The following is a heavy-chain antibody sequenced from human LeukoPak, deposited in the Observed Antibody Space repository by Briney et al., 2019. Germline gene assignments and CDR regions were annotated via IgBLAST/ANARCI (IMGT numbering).Heavy chain of an antibody. CDR3: ARGPLGSFSS. J-gene: IGHJ4*02. D-gene: IGHD3-3*02. Sequence: SETLSLTCTVSGASTSSYYWSWIRQPPGKGLEWIGHIYYSGSTNYSPSLKGRVTISVDPSKNQFSLKLSSMTAADSAVYYCARGPLGSFSSWGQGTLVTVSS. V-gene: IGHV4-59*01. CDR2: IYYSGST. CDR1: GASTSSYY.